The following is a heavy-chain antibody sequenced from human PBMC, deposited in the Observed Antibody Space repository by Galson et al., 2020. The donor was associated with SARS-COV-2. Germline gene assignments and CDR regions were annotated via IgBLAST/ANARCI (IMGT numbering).Heavy chain of an antibody. J-gene: IGHJ6*02. CDR1: GFTFSDYY. CDR2: TTYSGSPI. Sequence: PGGSLRLSCSASGFTFSDYYMTWIRQAPGKGPEWVAYTTYSGSPIYSADSVKGRFTITRDNARNSLFLQMNSLRAEDTAVYYCARVKAFDIVVLPGAYGLDVWGQGTTVTVSS. V-gene: IGHV3-11*01. D-gene: IGHD2-2*01. CDR3: ARVKAFDIVVLPGAYGLDV.